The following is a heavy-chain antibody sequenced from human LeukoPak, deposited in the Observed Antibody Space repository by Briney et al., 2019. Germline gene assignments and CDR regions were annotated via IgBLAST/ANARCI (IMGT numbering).Heavy chain of an antibody. J-gene: IGHJ4*02. Sequence: ASVKVSCKASGYTFTSYYMHWVRQAPGQGLEWMGIINPSGGSTSYAQKFQGRVTMTRDTSTSTVYMELSSLRSEDTAVYYCARGRIAAAGTVPYYFDCWGQGTLDTVSS. D-gene: IGHD6-13*01. CDR3: ARGRIAAAGTVPYYFDC. CDR1: GYTFTSYY. V-gene: IGHV1-46*01. CDR2: INPSGGST.